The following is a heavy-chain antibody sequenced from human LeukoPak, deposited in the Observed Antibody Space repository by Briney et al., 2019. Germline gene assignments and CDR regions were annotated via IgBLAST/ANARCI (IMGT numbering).Heavy chain of an antibody. D-gene: IGHD6-13*01. V-gene: IGHV1-8*03. Sequence: ASVKVSCKASGYTFTSYDINWVRQATGQGLEWMGWMNPNSGNTGYAQKFQGRVTITRNTSISTAYMELSSLRSEDTAVYYCASSSWYGTNDAFDIWGQGTMVTVSS. CDR3: ASSSWYGTNDAFDI. J-gene: IGHJ3*02. CDR1: GYTFTSYD. CDR2: MNPNSGNT.